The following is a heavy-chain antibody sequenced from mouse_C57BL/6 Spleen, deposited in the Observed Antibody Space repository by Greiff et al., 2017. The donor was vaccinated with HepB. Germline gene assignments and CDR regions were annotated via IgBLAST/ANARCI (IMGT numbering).Heavy chain of an antibody. CDR3: ASYDGYYSYYFDY. CDR1: GYTFTDYN. D-gene: IGHD2-3*01. CDR2: INPNNGGT. J-gene: IGHJ2*01. Sequence: VQLQQSGPELVKPGASVKMSCKASGYTFTDYNMHWVKQSHGKSREWIGYINPNNGGTSYNQKFKGKATLTVNKSSSTAYMELRSLTSEDSAVYYCASYDGYYSYYFDYWGQGTTLTVSS. V-gene: IGHV1-22*01.